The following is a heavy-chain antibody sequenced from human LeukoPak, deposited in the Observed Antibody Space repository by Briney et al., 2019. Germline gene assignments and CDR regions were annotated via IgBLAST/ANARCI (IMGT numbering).Heavy chain of an antibody. J-gene: IGHJ4*02. CDR1: GFTVSSNY. Sequence: GGSLRLSCAASGFTVSSNYMSWVRQAPGKGLEWVSVIYNGGSTYYADSVKGRFTISRDNSKNTLYLQMNSLRAEDTAVYYCASAIVGATIFDYWGQGTLVTVSS. CDR3: ASAIVGATIFDY. V-gene: IGHV3-66*02. CDR2: IYNGGST. D-gene: IGHD1-26*01.